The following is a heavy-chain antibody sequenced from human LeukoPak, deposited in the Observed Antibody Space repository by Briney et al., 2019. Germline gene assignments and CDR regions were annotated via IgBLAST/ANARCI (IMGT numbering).Heavy chain of an antibody. CDR3: AKKGYDHSGTYSYYLDS. CDR2: IRGDESRK. CDR1: DFSFSNYW. V-gene: IGHV3-7*03. J-gene: IGHJ4*02. D-gene: IGHD3-22*01. Sequence: GGSLRLSCTASDFSFSNYWMTWLRQAPGKGLEWVANIRGDESRKYYLDSVTGRFTISRDNAKNSLYLQMNSLRVEDTAVYYCAKKGYDHSGTYSYYLDSWGQGTLVTVSS.